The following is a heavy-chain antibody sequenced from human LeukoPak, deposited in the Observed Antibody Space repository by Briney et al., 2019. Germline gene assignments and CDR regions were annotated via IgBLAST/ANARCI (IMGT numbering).Heavy chain of an antibody. CDR3: AKAFSAYENGPPNWSDP. J-gene: IGHJ5*02. Sequence: TGGSLRLSCAASGFTFSTFAMSWVRQAPGRGLEWVSALSGSGGGTYYADSVKGRLTISRDNSKNTLYLQMSSLRAEDTAVYYCAKAFSAYENGPPNWSDPGGQGTLVTVSS. CDR2: LSGSGGGT. CDR1: GFTFSTFA. V-gene: IGHV3-23*01. D-gene: IGHD5-12*01.